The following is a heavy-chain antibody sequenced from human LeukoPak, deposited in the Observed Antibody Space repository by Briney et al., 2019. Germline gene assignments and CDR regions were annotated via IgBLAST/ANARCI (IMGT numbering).Heavy chain of an antibody. J-gene: IGHJ4*02. CDR1: GLTFSSYG. CDR2: ISYDGSNK. D-gene: IGHD5-24*01. CDR3: ARISQMSDFDH. Sequence: GRSLRLSCAASGLTFSSYGMHWVRQAPGKGLEWVAVISYDGSNKYYTDSVKGRFTISRDNSKNTLYLQMNSLGAEDTAVYYCARISQMSDFDHWGQGTLVTVSS. V-gene: IGHV3-30*03.